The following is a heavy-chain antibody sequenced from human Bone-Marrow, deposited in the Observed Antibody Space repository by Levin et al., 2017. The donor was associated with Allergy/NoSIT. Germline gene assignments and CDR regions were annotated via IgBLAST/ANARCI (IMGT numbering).Heavy chain of an antibody. J-gene: IGHJ5*02. D-gene: IGHD4-11*01. V-gene: IGHV5-51*01. CDR2: IYPGDSDT. CDR3: ARRSNNARGNWFDP. Sequence: PGESLKISCKGSGYSFSMYWIGWVRQRPGKGLEWMGIIYPGDSDTRYSPSFEGQVTFSVDKSINTAYLQWNGLGASDSAIYYCARRSNNARGNWFDPWGQGTLVTVAS. CDR1: GYSFSMYW.